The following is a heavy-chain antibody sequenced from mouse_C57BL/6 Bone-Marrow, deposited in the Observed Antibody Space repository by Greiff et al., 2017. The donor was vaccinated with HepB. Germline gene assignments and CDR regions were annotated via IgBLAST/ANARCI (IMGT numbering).Heavy chain of an antibody. J-gene: IGHJ4*01. V-gene: IGHV5-6*01. CDR1: GFTFSSYG. D-gene: IGHD2-4*01. Sequence: EVQLQESGGDLVKPGGSLKLSCAASGFTFSSYGMSWVRQTPDKRLEWVATISSGGSYTYYPDSVKGRFTISRDNAKNTLYLQMSSLKSEDTAMYYCAKLRSSYAMDYWGQGTSVTVSS. CDR3: AKLRSSYAMDY. CDR2: ISSGGSYT.